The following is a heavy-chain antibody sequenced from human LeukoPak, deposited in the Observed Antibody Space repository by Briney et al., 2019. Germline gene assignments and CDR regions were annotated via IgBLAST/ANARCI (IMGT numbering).Heavy chain of an antibody. J-gene: IGHJ5*02. Sequence: ASVKVSCKASGYTFTGYYMHWVRQAPGQGLEWMGWINPNSGGTNYAQKFQGRVTMTRDTSISTAYMELSRLRSDDTAVYYCARVVTGTTRGRPFDHWGQGTLVTVSS. CDR3: ARVVTGTTRGRPFDH. CDR1: GYTFTGYY. CDR2: INPNSGGT. V-gene: IGHV1-2*02. D-gene: IGHD1-7*01.